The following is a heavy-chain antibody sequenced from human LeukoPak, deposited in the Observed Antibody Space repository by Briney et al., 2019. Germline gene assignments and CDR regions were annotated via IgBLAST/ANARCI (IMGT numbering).Heavy chain of an antibody. J-gene: IGHJ3*02. CDR2: IYHSGNT. Sequence: SETLSLTCAVSRYSITRGYYWAWIRQPPGKGLEWIGSIYHSGNTYYNPSLKSRLTMSVDTSKNRFSLNLRSVTAADTAVCFCARAYSSTWYGGDTFDIWGQGTMVTVSS. V-gene: IGHV4-38-2*01. CDR1: RYSITRGYY. D-gene: IGHD2-2*01. CDR3: ARAYSSTWYGGDTFDI.